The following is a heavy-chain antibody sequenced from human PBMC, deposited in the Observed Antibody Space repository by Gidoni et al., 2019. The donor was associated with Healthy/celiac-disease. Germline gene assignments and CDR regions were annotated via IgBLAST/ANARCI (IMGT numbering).Heavy chain of an antibody. CDR1: GFTFSSYG. D-gene: IGHD5-12*01. Sequence: EVQLLASGGGLVQPGGSLRLSCAASGFTFSSYGRSWFRQAPGKGLGWVSAISGSGGSTYYADSVKGRFTISRDNSKNTLYLKMNSLRAEDTAVYYCASVGSDAFDIWGQGTMVTVSS. J-gene: IGHJ3*02. V-gene: IGHV3-23*01. CDR2: ISGSGGST. CDR3: ASVGSDAFDI.